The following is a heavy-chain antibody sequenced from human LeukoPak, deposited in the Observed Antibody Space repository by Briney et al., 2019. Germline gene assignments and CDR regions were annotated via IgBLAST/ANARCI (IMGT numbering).Heavy chain of an antibody. CDR2: VYCSGNT. V-gene: IGHV4-39*01. Sequence: SETLSLTCTVSGASVTTTNYFWGWIRQPPGKGLECIGTVYCSGNTDCSPSLKSRVTISVDTSKNQFSLNLYSVTAADTAVYYCARLAGYYYDTSGYPKPNSVIDFWGQGTLVTVSS. D-gene: IGHD3-22*01. CDR1: GASVTTTNYF. J-gene: IGHJ4*02. CDR3: ARLAGYYYDTSGYPKPNSVIDF.